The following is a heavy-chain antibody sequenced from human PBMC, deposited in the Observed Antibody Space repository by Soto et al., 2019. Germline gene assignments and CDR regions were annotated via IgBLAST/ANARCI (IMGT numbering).Heavy chain of an antibody. CDR3: ARHQPPPRYCSSTSCYEMVYYYYGMDV. CDR2: IDPSDSYT. V-gene: IGHV5-10-1*01. D-gene: IGHD2-2*01. CDR1: GYSFTSYW. J-gene: IGHJ6*02. Sequence: PGESLKISCKGSGYSFTSYWISWVRQMPGKGLEWMGRIDPSDSYTNYSPSFQGHVTISADKSISTAYLQWSSLKASDTAMYYCARHQPPPRYCSSTSCYEMVYYYYGMDVWGQGTTVTVSS.